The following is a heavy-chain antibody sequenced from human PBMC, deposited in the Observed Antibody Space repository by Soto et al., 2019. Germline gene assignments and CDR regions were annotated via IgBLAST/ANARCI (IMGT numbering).Heavy chain of an antibody. Sequence: SETLSLTCAVSGGSISSGGYSWILIRQPPGKGLEWIGYIYHSGSTYYNPSLKSRVTISVDTSKNQFSLNLSSVTAADTAVYYCARGAIVGATWSFDNWGQGTLVTVSS. V-gene: IGHV4-30-2*05. CDR3: ARGAIVGATWSFDN. CDR2: IYHSGST. CDR1: GGSISSGGYS. J-gene: IGHJ4*02. D-gene: IGHD1-26*01.